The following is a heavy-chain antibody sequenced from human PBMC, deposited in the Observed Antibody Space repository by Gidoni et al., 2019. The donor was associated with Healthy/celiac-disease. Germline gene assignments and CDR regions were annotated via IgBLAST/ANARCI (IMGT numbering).Heavy chain of an antibody. D-gene: IGHD1-26*01. Sequence: QVQLVESGGGVVQPGGSLRLSWAASGFTFSSYGMHWVRQAPGKGLEWVAFLRYDGSNKYYADSVKGRFTISRDNSKNTLYLQMNSLRAEDTAVYYCAKDLGELYYYYYMDVWGKGTTVTVSS. CDR2: LRYDGSNK. CDR3: AKDLGELYYYYYMDV. V-gene: IGHV3-30*02. J-gene: IGHJ6*03. CDR1: GFTFSSYG.